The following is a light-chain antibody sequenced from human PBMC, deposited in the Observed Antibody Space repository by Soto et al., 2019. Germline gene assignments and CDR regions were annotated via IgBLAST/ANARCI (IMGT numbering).Light chain of an antibody. J-gene: IGKJ1*01. CDR2: ASS. CDR3: QQYGDSSWT. V-gene: IGKV3-20*01. Sequence: EIVLTQSPGTLSSSPGERATLSCRASQSVSSSYLAWYQHKPGQAPRLLIYASSSRATGIPDRFRGSGSGTDFTLTISRLEPEDFAVYYCQQYGDSSWTFGQGTKVEIK. CDR1: QSVSSSY.